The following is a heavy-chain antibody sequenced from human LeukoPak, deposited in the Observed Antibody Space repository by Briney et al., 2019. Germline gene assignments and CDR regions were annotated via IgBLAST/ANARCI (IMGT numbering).Heavy chain of an antibody. D-gene: IGHD3-10*01. CDR3: AKNGESSYYFDY. V-gene: IGHV1-69*02. CDR2: IIPILGIA. CDR1: GGTFSSYT. J-gene: IGHJ4*02. Sequence: GASVKVSCKASGGTFSSYTISWVRQAPGQGLEWMGRIIPILGIANYAQKFHGRVTITADKSTSTAYMELSSLRSEDTAVYYCAKNGESSYYFDYWGQGTLVTVSS.